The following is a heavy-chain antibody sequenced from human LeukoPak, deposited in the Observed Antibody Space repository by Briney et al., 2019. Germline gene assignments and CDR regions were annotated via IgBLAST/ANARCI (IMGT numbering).Heavy chain of an antibody. Sequence: SETLSLTCTVSGGSISSYYWGWIRQPPGKGLEWIGSIYHSGSTYYNPSLKSRVTISVDTSKNQFSLKLSSVTAADTAVYYCARAGLFPLPYYFDYWGQGTLVTVSS. D-gene: IGHD3-16*01. CDR3: ARAGLFPLPYYFDY. CDR1: GGSISSYY. V-gene: IGHV4-38-2*02. CDR2: IYHSGST. J-gene: IGHJ4*02.